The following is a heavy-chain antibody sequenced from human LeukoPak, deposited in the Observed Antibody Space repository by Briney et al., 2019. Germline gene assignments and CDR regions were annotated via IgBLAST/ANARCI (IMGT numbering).Heavy chain of an antibody. V-gene: IGHV4-31*03. Sequence: SQTLSLTCTVSGGSISSGGYYWSWIRQHPGKGLEWIGYIYYSGGTYYNPSLKSRVTISVDTSKNQFSLKLSSVTAADTAVYYCARVGGSGSYFDYWGQGTLVTVSS. CDR3: ARVGGSGSYFDY. CDR1: GGSISSGGYY. J-gene: IGHJ4*02. D-gene: IGHD3-10*01. CDR2: IYYSGGT.